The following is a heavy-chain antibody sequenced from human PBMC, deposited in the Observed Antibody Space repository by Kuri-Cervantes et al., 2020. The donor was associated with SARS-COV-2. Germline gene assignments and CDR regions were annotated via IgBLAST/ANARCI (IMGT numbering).Heavy chain of an antibody. V-gene: IGHV1-8*03. CDR3: ARDGSKGKYFQH. D-gene: IGHD3-10*01. Sequence: ASVKVSCKASGYTSTSYGINWVRQATGQGLEWMGWMNPNSGNTGYAQKFQGRVTITRNTSISTAYMELSSLRSEDTAVYYCARDGSKGKYFQHWGQGTLVTVSS. CDR1: GYTSTSYG. CDR2: MNPNSGNT. J-gene: IGHJ1*01.